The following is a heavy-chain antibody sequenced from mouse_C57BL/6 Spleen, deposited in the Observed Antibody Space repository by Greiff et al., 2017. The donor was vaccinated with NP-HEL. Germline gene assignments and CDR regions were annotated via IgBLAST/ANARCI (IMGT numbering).Heavy chain of an antibody. V-gene: IGHV1-26*01. CDR1: GYTFTDYY. J-gene: IGHJ1*03. D-gene: IGHD1-1*01. CDR3: ARAYGSSPSYWYFDV. CDR2: INPNNGGT. Sequence: EVQLQQSGPELVKPGASVKISCKASGYTFTDYYMNWVKQSHGKSLEWIGDINPNNGGTSYNQKFKGKATLTVDKSSSTAYMELRSLTSEDSAVYYCARAYGSSPSYWYFDVWGTGTTVTVSS.